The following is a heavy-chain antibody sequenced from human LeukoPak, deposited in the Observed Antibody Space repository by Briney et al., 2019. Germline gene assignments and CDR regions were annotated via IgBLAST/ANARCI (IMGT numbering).Heavy chain of an antibody. CDR3: ARRGDILTDYAFDY. V-gene: IGHV4-39*01. J-gene: IGHJ4*02. D-gene: IGHD3-9*01. Sequence: PSETLSLTCSVSGGSINSNSHHWDWIRQAPGKGLEWIGNIYYSGTTSYNPSLKSRVTISVDTYKNQFSLRLNSVTAADTAVYYCARRGDILTDYAFDYWGQGTLVSVSS. CDR1: GGSINSNSHH. CDR2: IYYSGTT.